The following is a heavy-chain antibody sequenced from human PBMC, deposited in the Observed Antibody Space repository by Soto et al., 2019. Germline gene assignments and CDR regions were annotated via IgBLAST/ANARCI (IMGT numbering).Heavy chain of an antibody. J-gene: IGHJ4*02. D-gene: IGHD7-27*01. Sequence: EVHLLESGGGLVQPGGSLRLSCAASGFTFSNYAMIWVRQAPGEGLEWVSSIGGGGGSRTYADSVKGRFTISGDNSKNTLYLQINSLRAEDTAIYYCASDQHWGGADWGQGTLVTVSS. V-gene: IGHV3-23*01. CDR3: ASDQHWGGAD. CDR1: GFTFSNYA. CDR2: IGGGGGSR.